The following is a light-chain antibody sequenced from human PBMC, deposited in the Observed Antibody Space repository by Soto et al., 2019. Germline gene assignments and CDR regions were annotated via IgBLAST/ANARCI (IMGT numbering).Light chain of an antibody. Sequence: QSVLTQPPSASGTPGQRVTISCSGSSSNIGSNTVNWYQHLPGTAPKLLIYSNNQRPSGVPDRFSGSKSGTSASLAISGLQSEEEADYYCAAWDDSLNGVVFGGGTKLTVL. CDR3: AAWDDSLNGVV. J-gene: IGLJ2*01. CDR2: SNN. CDR1: SSNIGSNT. V-gene: IGLV1-44*01.